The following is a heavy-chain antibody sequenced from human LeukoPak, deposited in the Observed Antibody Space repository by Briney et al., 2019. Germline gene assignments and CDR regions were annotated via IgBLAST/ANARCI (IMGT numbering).Heavy chain of an antibody. J-gene: IGHJ6*02. CDR3: ARTLREYYGSGTYHYYGMDV. D-gene: IGHD3-10*01. CDR2: INHSGST. CDR1: GGSFSGYY. V-gene: IGHV4-34*01. Sequence: SETLSLTCAVYGGSFSGYYWSWIRQPPGKGLEWIGEINHSGSTNYNPSLKSRVTISVDTSKNQFSLRLSSVTAADTAVYYCARTLREYYGSGTYHYYGMDVWGQGTTVTVSS.